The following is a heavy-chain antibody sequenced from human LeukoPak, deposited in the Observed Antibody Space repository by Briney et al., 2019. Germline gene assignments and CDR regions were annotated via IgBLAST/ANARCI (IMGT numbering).Heavy chain of an antibody. CDR2: ISSSSSTI. CDR1: GFTFSSYS. D-gene: IGHD3-9*01. CDR3: ARDPPSYDILTGYYPGPFDY. V-gene: IGHV3-48*04. J-gene: IGHJ4*02. Sequence: GGSLRLSCAASGFTFSSYSMNWVRQAPGKGLEWVSYISSSSSTIYYADSVKGRLTISRDNAKNSLYLQMNSLRAEDTAVYYCARDPPSYDILTGYYPGPFDYWGQGTLVTVSS.